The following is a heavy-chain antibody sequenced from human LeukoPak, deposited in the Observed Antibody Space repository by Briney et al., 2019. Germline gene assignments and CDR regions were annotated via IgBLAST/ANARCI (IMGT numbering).Heavy chain of an antibody. CDR2: INHRRNT. Sequence: SETLSLTCAVYVESFSGYYWTWIRHPPGKGREWIGEINHRRNTNYNPSLKSRVTISIDTPNNQLPLNLSTVTAADTALYYCARGLSGGSFRYYMDVWGKATTVTVSS. D-gene: IGHD1-26*01. CDR1: VESFSGYY. V-gene: IGHV4-34*01. J-gene: IGHJ6*03. CDR3: ARGLSGGSFRYYMDV.